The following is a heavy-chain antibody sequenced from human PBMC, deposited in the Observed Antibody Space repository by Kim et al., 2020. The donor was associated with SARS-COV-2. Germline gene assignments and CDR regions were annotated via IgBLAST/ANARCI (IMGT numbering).Heavy chain of an antibody. D-gene: IGHD3-16*02. J-gene: IGHJ4*02. V-gene: IGHV4-39*07. Sequence: SLKSRVTISVDTSKNQFSLKLSSVTAADTAVYYCARDDYVWVSYRANFDSWGQGTLVTVSS. CDR3: ARDDYVWVSYRANFDS.